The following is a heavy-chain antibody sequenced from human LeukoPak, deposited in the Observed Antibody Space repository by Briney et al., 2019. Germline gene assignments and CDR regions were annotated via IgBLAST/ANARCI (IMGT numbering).Heavy chain of an antibody. CDR3: ARGGYQLLYGAFDI. D-gene: IGHD2-2*02. Sequence: ETLSLTRTVSGGSISSYYWSWIRQPPGKGLEWIGHIYYSGSTNYNPSLKSRVTISVDTSKNQFSLKLSSVTAADTAVYYCARGGYQLLYGAFDIWGQGTMVTVSS. J-gene: IGHJ3*02. V-gene: IGHV4-59*12. CDR1: GGSISSYY. CDR2: IYYSGST.